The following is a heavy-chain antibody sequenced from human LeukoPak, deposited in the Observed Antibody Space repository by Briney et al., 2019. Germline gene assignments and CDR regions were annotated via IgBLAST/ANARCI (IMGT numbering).Heavy chain of an antibody. Sequence: GASVKVSCKASGGTFSSYAISWLRQAPGQGLEWMGRIIPIFGTANYAQKFQGRVTITTDESTSTAYMELSSLRSEDTAVYYCARAYYYDSSGYYGAFDIWGQGTTVTVS. CDR1: GGTFSSYA. CDR2: IIPIFGTA. V-gene: IGHV1-69*05. J-gene: IGHJ3*02. D-gene: IGHD3-22*01. CDR3: ARAYYYDSSGYYGAFDI.